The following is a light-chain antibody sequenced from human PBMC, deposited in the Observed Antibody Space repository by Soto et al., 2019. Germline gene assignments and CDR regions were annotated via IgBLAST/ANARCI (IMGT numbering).Light chain of an antibody. CDR1: QSVSSYY. J-gene: IGKJ1*01. V-gene: IGKV3-20*01. CDR3: QQWCSSPWT. CDR2: AAS. Sequence: EIVLTQSPGTLSLSPGERATLSCRASQSVSSYYLAWYQQKPGQAPRLLIYAASSRATGIPDRFSGGGSGTDFALTIRRLEPEDFAVYYCQQWCSSPWTFGQGTKVEIK.